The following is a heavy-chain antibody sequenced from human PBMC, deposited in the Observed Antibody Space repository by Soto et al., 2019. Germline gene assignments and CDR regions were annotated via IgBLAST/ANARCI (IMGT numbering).Heavy chain of an antibody. CDR1: GGTFSSYA. CDR2: IIPIFGTA. Sequence: QVQLVQSGAEVKKPGSSVKVSCKASGGTFSSYAISWVRQAPGQGLEWMGGIIPIFGTANYAQKFQGRVTITADESTSTAYMELSSLRSEDTAVYYCARGGVGVVPAVMDYYYYGMDVWGQGTTVTVSS. CDR3: ARGGVGVVPAVMDYYYYGMDV. V-gene: IGHV1-69*01. D-gene: IGHD2-2*01. J-gene: IGHJ6*02.